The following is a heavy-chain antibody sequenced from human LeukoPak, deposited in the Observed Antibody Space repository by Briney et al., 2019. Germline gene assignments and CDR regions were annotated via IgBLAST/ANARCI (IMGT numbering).Heavy chain of an antibody. Sequence: ASVKVSCKASGYTFTSYDINWVRQATGQGLEWMGWMNPNSGNTGYAQKFRGRVTMTRNTSISTAYMELSSLRSEDTAVYYCAREGGAADAFHIWGQGTMVTVSS. CDR2: MNPNSGNT. D-gene: IGHD3-16*01. CDR1: GYTFTSYD. V-gene: IGHV1-8*01. J-gene: IGHJ3*02. CDR3: AREGGAADAFHI.